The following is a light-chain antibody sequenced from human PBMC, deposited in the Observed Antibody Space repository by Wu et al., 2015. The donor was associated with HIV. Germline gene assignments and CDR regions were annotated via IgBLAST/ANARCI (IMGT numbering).Light chain of an antibody. CDR2: AAS. CDR1: QSISSY. CDR3: QQASASPYT. J-gene: IGKJ2*01. V-gene: IGKV1-39*01. Sequence: DIQMTQSPSSLSASVRDRVTITCRANQSISSYLNWYQQKPGKAPSLLIFAASSLQSGVPSRFSGSGSGTEFTLTISSLQPEDFATYFCQQASASPYTFGLGDPSWRS.